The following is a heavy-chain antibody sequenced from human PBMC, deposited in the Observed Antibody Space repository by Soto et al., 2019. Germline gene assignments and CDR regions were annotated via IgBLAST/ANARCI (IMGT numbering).Heavy chain of an antibody. Sequence: NPSETLSLTCAVYGGSFSGYYWSWIRQPPGKGLEWIGEINHSGSTNYNPSLKSRVTISVDTSKNQFSLKLSSVTAADTAVYYCARAGYYAFWSGYLRGVYGMDVWGQGTTVSVSS. CDR2: INHSGST. CDR3: ARAGYYAFWSGYLRGVYGMDV. CDR1: GGSFSGYY. D-gene: IGHD3-3*01. J-gene: IGHJ6*02. V-gene: IGHV4-34*01.